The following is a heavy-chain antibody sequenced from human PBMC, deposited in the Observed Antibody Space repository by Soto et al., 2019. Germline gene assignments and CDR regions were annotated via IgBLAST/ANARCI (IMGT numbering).Heavy chain of an antibody. CDR2: ISPYNGNT. D-gene: IGHD4-17*01. J-gene: IGHJ5*02. CDR3: ARDPHTYGDYGNNWFGP. CDR1: GYTFTNYG. Sequence: ASVKVSCKASGYTFTNYGFSWVRQAPGQGLEWMGWISPYNGNTNYAQKFQGRLTMTTDTSTSTAYMELRSLTSDDTAIYYCARDPHTYGDYGNNWFGPWGQGTLVTVSS. V-gene: IGHV1-18*01.